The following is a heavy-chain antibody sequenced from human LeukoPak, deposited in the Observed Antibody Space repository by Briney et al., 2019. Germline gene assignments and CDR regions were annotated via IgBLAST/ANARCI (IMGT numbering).Heavy chain of an antibody. CDR2: IYYSGST. CDR3: ARGVRGYEDY. J-gene: IGHJ4*02. V-gene: IGHV4-59*01. Sequence: SETLSLTCTDPGGSISSYYWRWIRQTPGKGLEWIGYIYYSGSTNYNPSLKSRVTISLDTSKNQFSLKLSSVTAANTAVYYFARGVRGYEDYWGQGTLVTVSS. D-gene: IGHD5-12*01. CDR1: GGSISSYY.